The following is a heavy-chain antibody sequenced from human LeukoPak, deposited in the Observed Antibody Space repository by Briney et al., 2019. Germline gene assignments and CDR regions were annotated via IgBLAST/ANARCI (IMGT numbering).Heavy chain of an antibody. D-gene: IGHD6-25*01. J-gene: IGHJ4*02. CDR1: RFTFSSYS. V-gene: IGHV3-21*01. Sequence: GGSLRLSCAASRFTFSSYSMNWVRQAPGKGLEWVSSISSSSSYIYYADSVKGRFTISRDNAKNSLYLQMNSLRAEDTAVYYCARDLYSTGIDYWGQGTLVTVSS. CDR2: ISSSSSYI. CDR3: ARDLYSTGIDY.